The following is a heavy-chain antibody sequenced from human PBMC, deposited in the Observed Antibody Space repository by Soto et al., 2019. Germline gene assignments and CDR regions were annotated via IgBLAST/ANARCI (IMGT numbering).Heavy chain of an antibody. Sequence: QITLKESGPTLVKPTQTLTLTCTFSGFSLSTSGVGVGWIRQPPGKALEWLALIYWDDDKRYSPSLKSRLTLPKDTSKNQVVLTMTNMDPVDTATYYCALLYYDILTGYSPNWFDPWGQGTLVTVSS. CDR3: ALLYYDILTGYSPNWFDP. CDR2: IYWDDDK. CDR1: GFSLSTSGVG. V-gene: IGHV2-5*02. D-gene: IGHD3-9*01. J-gene: IGHJ5*02.